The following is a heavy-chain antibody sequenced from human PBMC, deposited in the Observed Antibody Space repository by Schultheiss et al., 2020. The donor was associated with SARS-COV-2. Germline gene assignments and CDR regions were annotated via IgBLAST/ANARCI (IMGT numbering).Heavy chain of an antibody. CDR1: GYSFSNYW. V-gene: IGHV5-51*01. Sequence: GESLKISCKGVGYSFSNYWVGWVRQMPGKGLEWMGIIWPGDSDTRYSPSFQGQVTISADKSISTAYVQWSSLKASDTAMYYCARRGYGDYGIDYWGQGTLVTVSS. CDR2: IWPGDSDT. D-gene: IGHD4-17*01. CDR3: ARRGYGDYGIDY. J-gene: IGHJ4*02.